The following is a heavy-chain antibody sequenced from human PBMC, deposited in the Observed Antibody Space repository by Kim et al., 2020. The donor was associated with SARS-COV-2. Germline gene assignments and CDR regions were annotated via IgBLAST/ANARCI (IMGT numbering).Heavy chain of an antibody. Sequence: GGSLRLSCAASGFRFDDFGMHWVRQTPGKGLEWVAVISHNGNKKDYTDSVKGRFTISRDNSKNTVYLQMNSLRGEDTAVYYCARGDLGGYCNSASCTPMVWGQGTTVTVSS. CDR1: GFRFDDFG. CDR3: ARGDLGGYCNSASCTPMV. J-gene: IGHJ6*02. CDR2: ISHNGNKK. D-gene: IGHD2-2*01. V-gene: IGHV3-33*05.